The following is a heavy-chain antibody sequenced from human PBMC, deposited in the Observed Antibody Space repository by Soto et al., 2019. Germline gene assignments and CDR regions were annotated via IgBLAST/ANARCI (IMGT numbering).Heavy chain of an antibody. CDR2: IYWDDDK. CDR1: GFSLSTSGVG. Sequence: QITLKESGPTLVKPTQTLTLTCTFSGFSLSTSGVGVAWIRQPPGKALEWLAVIYWDDDKRYRPSLETRLTVTKDTSKNQVVVSTTNMDSVDTATYYCAYLPCNGGSCYWFSYSGMDVWGQGTTVTVSS. CDR3: AYLPCNGGSCYWFSYSGMDV. J-gene: IGHJ6*02. V-gene: IGHV2-5*02. D-gene: IGHD2-15*01.